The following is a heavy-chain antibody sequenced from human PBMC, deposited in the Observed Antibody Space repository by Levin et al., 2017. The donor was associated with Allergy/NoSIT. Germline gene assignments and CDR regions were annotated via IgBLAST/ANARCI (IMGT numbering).Heavy chain of an antibody. Sequence: PGGSLRLSCAASGFTFSDYYMSWIRQAPGKGLEWVSYISSSSSYTNYADSVKGRFTISRDNAKNSLYLQMNSLRAEDTAVYYCARVTSGYCSGGSCYLVYFDYWGQGTLVTVSS. CDR3: ARVTSGYCSGGSCYLVYFDY. V-gene: IGHV3-11*05. CDR2: ISSSSSYT. CDR1: GFTFSDYY. D-gene: IGHD2-15*01. J-gene: IGHJ4*02.